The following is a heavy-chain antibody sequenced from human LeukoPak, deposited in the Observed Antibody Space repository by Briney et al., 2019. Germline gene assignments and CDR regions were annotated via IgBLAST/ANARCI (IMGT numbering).Heavy chain of an antibody. CDR3: ARYSSSFDY. CDR2: ISSNGGST. CDR1: GFTFSSYA. D-gene: IGHD6-13*01. J-gene: IGHJ4*02. V-gene: IGHV3-64*01. Sequence: PRGSLRLSCAASGFTFSSYAMHWVRQAPGKGLEYVSAISSNGGSTYYANSVKGRFTISRDNSKNTLYLQMGSLRAEDMAVYYCARYSSSFDYWGQGTLATVSS.